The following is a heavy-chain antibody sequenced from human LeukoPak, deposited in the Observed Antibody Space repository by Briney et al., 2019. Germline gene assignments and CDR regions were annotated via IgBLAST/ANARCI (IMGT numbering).Heavy chain of an antibody. D-gene: IGHD3-9*01. CDR2: IKQDRSEK. CDR3: AREGRKYYDILTGTNWFDP. Sequence: GGSLRLSCAASGFTFTNYWMSWVRQAPGKGLELVANIKQDRSEKYYVDSVKGRFTISRDNAKNSLYLQMNSLRAEDTAVYYCAREGRKYYDILTGTNWFDPWGQGTLVTVSS. V-gene: IGHV3-7*01. J-gene: IGHJ5*02. CDR1: GFTFTNYW.